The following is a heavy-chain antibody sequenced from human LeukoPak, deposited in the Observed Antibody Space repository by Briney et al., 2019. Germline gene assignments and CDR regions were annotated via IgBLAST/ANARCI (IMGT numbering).Heavy chain of an antibody. V-gene: IGHV3-23*01. CDR1: GFTFSSYA. D-gene: IGHD1-1*01. CDR3: SKGQELDDEVFES. Sequence: PGGLMRLSCAASGFTFSSYAMTWVRQAPGKGLEWVSTIRANGGGTHYAESLRGRFTISRDNSRSTVYLQMNSLSAEDTAIYYCSKGQELDDEVFESWGRGTLITVSP. CDR2: IRANGGGT. J-gene: IGHJ5*01.